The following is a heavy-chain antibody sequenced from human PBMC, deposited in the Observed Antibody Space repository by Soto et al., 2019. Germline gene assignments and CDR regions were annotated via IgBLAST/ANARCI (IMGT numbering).Heavy chain of an antibody. D-gene: IGHD2-2*01. V-gene: IGHV4-31*03. J-gene: IGHJ4*02. Sequence: QVQLQESGPGLVKPSQALSLICTVSGGSLSSGGHYWSWIRQHPGKGLEWIGYIYYTGTTYYNPSLRSRLTISVDSSRNQFSLRLSSVTAADTAVYYCAREDETSNYFDYWGQGTLVTVSS. CDR2: IYYTGTT. CDR3: AREDETSNYFDY. CDR1: GGSLSSGGHY.